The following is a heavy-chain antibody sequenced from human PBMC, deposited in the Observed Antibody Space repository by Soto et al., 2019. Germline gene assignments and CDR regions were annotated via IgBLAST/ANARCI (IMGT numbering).Heavy chain of an antibody. D-gene: IGHD5-12*01. CDR2: IYYSGST. CDR3: ARAISEWWLQD. V-gene: IGHV4-59*01. J-gene: IGHJ4*02. CDR1: GGSISSYY. Sequence: SETLSLTCTVSGGSISSYYWSWIRQPPGKGLEWIGYIYYSGSTNYNPSLKSRVTISVDTSKNQFSLKLSSVTAADTAVYYCARAISEWWLQDWGQGTLVTVSS.